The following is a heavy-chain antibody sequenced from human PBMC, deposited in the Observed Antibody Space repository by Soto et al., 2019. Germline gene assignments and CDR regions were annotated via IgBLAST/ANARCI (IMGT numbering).Heavy chain of an antibody. D-gene: IGHD6-19*01. CDR3: ARGDSSGWSRGGFDY. Sequence: PSQTLSLTCAISGDGVSSNSAAWNWIRQSPSRGLEWLGRTYYRPKWYKDYAVSVKSRITINPDTSKKQFSLQLNSVTPEDTAVYYCARGDSSGWSRGGFDYWGQGTLVTVSS. CDR1: GDGVSSNSAA. V-gene: IGHV6-1*01. CDR2: TYYRPKWYK. J-gene: IGHJ4*02.